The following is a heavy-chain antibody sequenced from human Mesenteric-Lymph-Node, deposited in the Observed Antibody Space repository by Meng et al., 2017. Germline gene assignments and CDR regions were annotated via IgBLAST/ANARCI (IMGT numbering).Heavy chain of an antibody. CDR1: GFTFSSHY. J-gene: IGHJ4*02. V-gene: IGHV3-69-1*01. CDR3: ASYTVTTLNFDY. Sequence: GESLKISCAASGFTFSSHYMHWVRQAPGKGLEWVSSISSSSTIYYADSVKGRFTISRDNAKNSLYLQMNSLRAEDTAVYYCASYTVTTLNFDYWGQGTLVTVSS. D-gene: IGHD4-17*01. CDR2: ISSSSTI.